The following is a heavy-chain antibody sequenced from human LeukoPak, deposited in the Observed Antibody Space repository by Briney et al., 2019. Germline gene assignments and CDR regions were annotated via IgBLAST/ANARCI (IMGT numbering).Heavy chain of an antibody. CDR2: INHSGST. CDR3: AREFSSSWHTHWVYYMDV. Sequence: PSETLSLTCAVYGGSFSGYYWSWIRQPPGKGLEWIGEINHSGSTNYNPSLKSRVTISVDTSKNQFSLKLSSVTAADTAVYYCAREFSSSWHTHWVYYMDVWGKGTTVTVSS. CDR1: GGSFSGYY. V-gene: IGHV4-34*01. J-gene: IGHJ6*03. D-gene: IGHD6-13*01.